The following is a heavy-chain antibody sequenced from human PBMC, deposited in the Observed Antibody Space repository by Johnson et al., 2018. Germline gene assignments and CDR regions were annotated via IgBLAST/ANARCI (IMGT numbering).Heavy chain of an antibody. CDR3: AKAGYDFWKGSYYYYMDV. CDR2: ISYDGSYQ. J-gene: IGHJ6*03. D-gene: IGHD3-3*01. Sequence: QVQLVQSGGGVVQPGRSLRLSCAASGFTFSSYGMHWVRQAPGKGLEWVAVISYDGSYQYYADSVKGRFTISRDNSKNTPYLQMNSLRAEETAVDYCAKAGYDFWKGSYYYYMDVWGKGTTVTVSS. CDR1: GFTFSSYG. V-gene: IGHV3-30*18.